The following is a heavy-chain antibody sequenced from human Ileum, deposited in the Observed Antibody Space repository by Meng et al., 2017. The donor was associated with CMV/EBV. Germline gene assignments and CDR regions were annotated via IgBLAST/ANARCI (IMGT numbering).Heavy chain of an antibody. D-gene: IGHD1-26*01. CDR2: INHSGGS. CDR3: ATGTSQAWELLHS. J-gene: IGHJ4*02. CDR1: GGSFSGYH. Sequence: HIQQSRTGLFEPSESLSLACCVYGGSFSGYHWSWIRQPPGKGLEWIGEINHSGGSNYNPSLKSRVTISLDTSKTQFSLKLNSVTAADTAVYYCATGTSQAWELLHSWGQGILVTASS. V-gene: IGHV4-34*02.